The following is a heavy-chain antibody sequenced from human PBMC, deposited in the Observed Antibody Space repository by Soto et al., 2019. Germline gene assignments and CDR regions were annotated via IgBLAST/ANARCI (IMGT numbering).Heavy chain of an antibody. CDR3: ARDLTDAFDP. CDR2: IIPIFGTA. V-gene: IGHV1-69*13. J-gene: IGHJ5*02. D-gene: IGHD2-21*02. Sequence: SVKVSCKASGGTFSSYAISWVRQAPGQGLEWMGGIIPIFGTANYAQKFQGRVTITADESTSTAYMELGSLRSEDTAVYYCARDLTDAFDPWGQGTLVTVSS. CDR1: GGTFSSYA.